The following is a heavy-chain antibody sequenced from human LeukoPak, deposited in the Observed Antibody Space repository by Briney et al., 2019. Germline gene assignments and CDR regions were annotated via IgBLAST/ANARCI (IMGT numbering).Heavy chain of an antibody. CDR2: ITGDSNYI. J-gene: IGHJ4*02. CDR1: GFTFGNHG. CDR3: ARDRADTYGYRYFDS. D-gene: IGHD5-18*01. V-gene: IGHV3-21*01. Sequence: GGSLRLSCAASGFTFGNHGLTWVRQAPGKGLEWISFITGDSNYIYYADSVKGRFTISRDNARSSLFLQMSSLTAEDTAVYHCARDRADTYGYRYFDSWGQGALVTVSS.